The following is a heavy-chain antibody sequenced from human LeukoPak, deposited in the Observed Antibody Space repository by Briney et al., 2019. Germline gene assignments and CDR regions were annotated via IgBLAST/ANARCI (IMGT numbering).Heavy chain of an antibody. Sequence: GGSLRLSCAASGFTFSTYWMTWVRQAPGKGLGWVANIKQDGSEKYYVDSVKGRFTISRDNAKNSLYLQMNSLRAEDTAVYYCARVPTVTFFDYWGQGTLVTVSS. V-gene: IGHV3-7*01. CDR3: ARVPTVTFFDY. D-gene: IGHD4-17*01. CDR1: GFTFSTYW. J-gene: IGHJ4*02. CDR2: IKQDGSEK.